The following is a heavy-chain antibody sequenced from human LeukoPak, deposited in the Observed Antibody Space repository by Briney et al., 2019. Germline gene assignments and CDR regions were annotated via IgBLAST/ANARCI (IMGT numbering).Heavy chain of an antibody. CDR3: AREDGRDGYNSFDY. CDR1: GGSISSYY. V-gene: IGHV4-59*01. J-gene: IGHJ4*02. CDR2: IYYSGST. Sequence: SETPSLTCTVSGGSISSYYWSWIRQPPGKGLEWIGYIYYSGSTNYNPSLKSRVTISVDTSKNQFSLKLSSVTAADTAVYYCAREDGRDGYNSFDYWGQGTLVTVSS. D-gene: IGHD5-24*01.